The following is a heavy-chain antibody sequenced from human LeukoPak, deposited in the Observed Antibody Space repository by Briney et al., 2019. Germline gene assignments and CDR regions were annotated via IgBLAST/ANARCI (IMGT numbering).Heavy chain of an antibody. J-gene: IGHJ4*02. D-gene: IGHD3-3*01. CDR2: IGGSGDKT. CDR3: AKSMRGYYRFDY. V-gene: IGHV3-23*01. CDR1: GFTFNRNA. Sequence: GGSLRLSCAASGFTFNRNAISWVRQAPGKGLEWVSTIGGSGDKTFYADSVKGRFTVSRDNSKNTLLLQMNSLRAEDTALYYCAKSMRGYYRFDYWGQGTLVTVSS.